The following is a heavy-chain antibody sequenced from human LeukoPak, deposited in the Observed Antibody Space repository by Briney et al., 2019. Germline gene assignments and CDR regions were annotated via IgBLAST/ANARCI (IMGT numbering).Heavy chain of an antibody. D-gene: IGHD3-10*01. V-gene: IGHV4-59*01. CDR1: GGSISSYY. J-gene: IGHJ4*02. CDR2: IYYSGST. Sequence: PSETLSLTCTVPGGSISSYYWSWIRQPPGKGLEWIGYIYYSGSTNYNPSLKSRVTISVDTSKNQFSLKLSSVTAADTAVYYCARSELLWFGGVNSGFDYWGQGTLVTVSS. CDR3: ARSELLWFGGVNSGFDY.